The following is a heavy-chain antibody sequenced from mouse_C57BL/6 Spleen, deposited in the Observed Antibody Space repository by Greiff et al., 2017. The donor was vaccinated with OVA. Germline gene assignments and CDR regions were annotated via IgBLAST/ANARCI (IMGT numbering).Heavy chain of an antibody. CDR3: ARSGSRMGYFDY. D-gene: IGHD1-1*01. Sequence: QVHVKQSGAELVKPGASVKMSCKASGYTFTTYPIEWMKQNHGKSLEWIGNFHPYNDDTKYNEKFKGKATLTVEKSSSTVYLELSRLTSDDSAVYYCARSGSRMGYFDYWGQGTTLTVSS. J-gene: IGHJ2*01. CDR1: GYTFTTYP. CDR2: FHPYNDDT. V-gene: IGHV1-47*01.